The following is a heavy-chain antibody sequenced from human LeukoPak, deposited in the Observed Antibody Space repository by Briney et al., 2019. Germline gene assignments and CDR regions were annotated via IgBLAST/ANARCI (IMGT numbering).Heavy chain of an antibody. CDR3: ARQQAGYTGDAFDI. CDR1: GYRFTTYW. J-gene: IGHJ3*02. CDR2: FAPFNSDA. D-gene: IGHD5-24*01. V-gene: IGHV5-51*01. Sequence: GASLQISCKGSGYRFTTYWIGWVRQMPGKGLEWMGIFAPFNSDARYSPSFQGQVTISADKSISTAYLQWSSLKASDTAMYYCARQQAGYTGDAFDIWGQGTMVTVSS.